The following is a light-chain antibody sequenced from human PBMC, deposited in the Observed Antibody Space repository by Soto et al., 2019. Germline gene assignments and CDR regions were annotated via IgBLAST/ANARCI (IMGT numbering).Light chain of an antibody. CDR1: QSVASSY. CDR2: SAS. V-gene: IGKV3-20*01. CDR3: HHVGSLPET. Sequence: EVVLTQSPGTLSLSPGERVTLSCRASQSVASSYLAWYQQKPGRAPRLLFYSASSRATGIPDRFSGSGSGTDFTLTISRLEPEDFAVYYCHHVGSLPETFGQGTKVDIK. J-gene: IGKJ1*01.